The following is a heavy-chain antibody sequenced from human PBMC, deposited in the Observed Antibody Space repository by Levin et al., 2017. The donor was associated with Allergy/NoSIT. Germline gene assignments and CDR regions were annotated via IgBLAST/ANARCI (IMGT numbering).Heavy chain of an antibody. CDR3: ARGRVQLWGRGFDY. J-gene: IGHJ4*02. CDR2: INHSGST. CDR1: GGSFSGYY. V-gene: IGHV4-34*01. Sequence: SETLSLTCAVYGGSFSGYYWSWIRQPPGKGLEWIGEINHSGSTNYNPSLKSRVTISVDTSKNQFSLKLSSVTAADTAVYYCARGRVQLWGRGFDYWGQGTLVTVSS. D-gene: IGHD5-18*01.